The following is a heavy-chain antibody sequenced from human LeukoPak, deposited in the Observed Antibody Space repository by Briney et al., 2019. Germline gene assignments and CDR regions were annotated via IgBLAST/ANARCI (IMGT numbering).Heavy chain of an antibody. V-gene: IGHV1-18*01. D-gene: IGHD3-10*01. CDR3: ARDHEDVYGSGSYKL. Sequence: GASVKVSCKATGHTFTKNGISWVRQAPGQGLEWMGWISAYNGKTEFAQRFQDRVTMTTDTSTTTAYMELRSLRSDDTAMYYCARDHEDVYGSGSYKLWGQGTRVTVSS. CDR2: ISAYNGKT. CDR1: GHTFTKNG. J-gene: IGHJ4*02.